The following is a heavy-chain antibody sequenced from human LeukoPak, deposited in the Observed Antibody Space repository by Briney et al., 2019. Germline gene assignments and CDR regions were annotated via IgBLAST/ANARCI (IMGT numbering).Heavy chain of an antibody. CDR2: INHSGST. J-gene: IGHJ5*02. Sequence: PSETLSLTCAVYGGSFSGYYWSWIRQPPGKGLEWIGEINHSGSTNYNPSLKSRVTISVDTSKNQFSLKLSSVTAADAAVYYWARGGLAYCGGDCYYGWFDPWGQGTLVTVSS. D-gene: IGHD2-21*02. CDR3: ARGGLAYCGGDCYYGWFDP. CDR1: GGSFSGYY. V-gene: IGHV4-34*01.